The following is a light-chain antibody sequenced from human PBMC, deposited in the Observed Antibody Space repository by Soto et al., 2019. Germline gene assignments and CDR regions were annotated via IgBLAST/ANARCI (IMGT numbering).Light chain of an antibody. CDR2: EVT. CDR1: SGDIGGYDY. CDR3: SSYAGSNNFV. Sequence: QSALTQPPSASGSPGQSVTISCTGTSGDIGGYDYVSWYQQHPGKAPKLMIYEVTKRPLGVPDRFSGSKSGNTASLTVSGLQAEDEADYYCSSYAGSNNFVFGTGTKLTVL. V-gene: IGLV2-8*01. J-gene: IGLJ1*01.